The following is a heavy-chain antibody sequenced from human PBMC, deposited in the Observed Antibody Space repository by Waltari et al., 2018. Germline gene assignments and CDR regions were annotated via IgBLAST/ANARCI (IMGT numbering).Heavy chain of an antibody. V-gene: IGHV1-69*01. CDR3: ARTYHNGGYSYEGYYYGMDV. D-gene: IGHD5-18*01. J-gene: IGHJ6*02. Sequence: QVQLVQSGAEVKKPGSSVKVSCKASGGTFSSYAISWVRQAPGQGLEWMGGIIPIFGTANYAQKCQGRVTITADESTSTAYMELSSLRSEDTAVYYCARTYHNGGYSYEGYYYGMDVWGQGTTVTVSS. CDR1: GGTFSSYA. CDR2: IIPIFGTA.